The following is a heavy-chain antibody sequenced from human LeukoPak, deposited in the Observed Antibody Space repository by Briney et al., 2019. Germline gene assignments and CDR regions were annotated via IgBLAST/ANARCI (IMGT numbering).Heavy chain of an antibody. Sequence: SQTLSLTCTVSGGSISSGDYYWSWIRQPPGKGLEWIGYIYYSGSTYYNPSLKSRVTISVNTSKNQFPLKLSSVTAADTAVYYCARRGILQSQIRAFDIWGQGTMVTVSS. CDR2: IYYSGST. D-gene: IGHD1-14*01. CDR3: ARRGILQSQIRAFDI. CDR1: GGSISSGDYY. J-gene: IGHJ3*02. V-gene: IGHV4-30-4*01.